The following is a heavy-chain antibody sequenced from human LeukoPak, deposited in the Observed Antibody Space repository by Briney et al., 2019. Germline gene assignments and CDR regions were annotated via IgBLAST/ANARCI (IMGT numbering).Heavy chain of an antibody. Sequence: GGSLRLSCAASGFTFSSYSMSWVRQAPGKGLEWVSSISSSGSYIYYADSVKGRFTISRDNAKNSLYLQMNSLRAEDTAVYYCARDRPSGTEIDYWGQGTLVTVSS. D-gene: IGHD6-19*01. CDR3: ARDRPSGTEIDY. V-gene: IGHV3-21*01. CDR2: ISSSGSYI. CDR1: GFTFSSYS. J-gene: IGHJ4*02.